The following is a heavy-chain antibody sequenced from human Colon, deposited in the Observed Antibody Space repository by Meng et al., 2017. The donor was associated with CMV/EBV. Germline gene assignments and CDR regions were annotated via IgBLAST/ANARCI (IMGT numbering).Heavy chain of an antibody. CDR1: GFTFDTYS. CDR3: ARGHDFDY. Sequence: GESLKISCVASGFTFDTYSMNWVRQAPGKGLEWVSSLSSSSSFIYYADSVKGRFTISRDNAKNSLYLQLDSLRAEDTAVYYCARGHDFDYWGQGTLVTVSS. CDR2: LSSSSSFI. V-gene: IGHV3-21*01. J-gene: IGHJ4*02.